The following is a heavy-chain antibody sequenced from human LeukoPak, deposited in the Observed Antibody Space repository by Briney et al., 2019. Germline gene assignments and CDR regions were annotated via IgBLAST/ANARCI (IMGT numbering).Heavy chain of an antibody. V-gene: IGHV4-34*01. D-gene: IGHD3-10*01. CDR1: GGSFSGYY. Sequence: SETLSLTCAVYGGSFSGYYWSWIRQPPGKGLERIGEINHSGSTNYNPSLKSRVTISVDTSKNQFSLKLSSVTAADTAVYYCARGSPRGYGSGSYVRSWFDPWGQGTLVTVSS. CDR2: INHSGST. CDR3: ARGSPRGYGSGSYVRSWFDP. J-gene: IGHJ5*02.